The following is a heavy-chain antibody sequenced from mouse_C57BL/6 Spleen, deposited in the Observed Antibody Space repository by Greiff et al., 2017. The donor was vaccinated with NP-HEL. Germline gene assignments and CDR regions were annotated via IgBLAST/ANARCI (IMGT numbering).Heavy chain of an antibody. CDR1: GYTFTSYW. CDR2: IYPGSGST. CDR3: ARRIYYEMDY. V-gene: IGHV1-55*01. Sequence: VQLQQSGAELVKPGASVKMSCKASGYTFTSYWITWVKQRPGQGLEWIGDIYPGSGSTNYNEKFKSKATLTVDTSSSTAYMQLSILTSEDSAVYYCARRIYYEMDYWGQRTSVNVSS. J-gene: IGHJ4*01.